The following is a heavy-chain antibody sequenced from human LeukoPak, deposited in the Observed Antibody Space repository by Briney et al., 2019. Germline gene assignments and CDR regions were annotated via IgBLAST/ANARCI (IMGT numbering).Heavy chain of an antibody. CDR1: GGTFSSYA. J-gene: IGHJ4*02. CDR2: IIPIFGTA. CDR3: ARPMVMVRGAEPFDY. V-gene: IGHV1-69*01. D-gene: IGHD3-10*01. Sequence: ASVKVSCKASGGTFSSYAISWVRQAPGQGLEWMGGIIPIFGTANYAQKFQGRVTITADESTSTAYMELSSLRSEDTAVYYCARPMVMVRGAEPFDYWGQGTLVTVSS.